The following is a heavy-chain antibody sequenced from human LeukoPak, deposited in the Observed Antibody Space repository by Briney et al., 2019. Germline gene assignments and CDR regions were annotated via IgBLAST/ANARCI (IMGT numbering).Heavy chain of an antibody. CDR2: INSDGSIT. Sequence: GGSLRLSCAASGFTFSSHWMHWVRQAPGKGLVWVSRINSDGSITTYADSVKGRFTISGDNAKNTLYLQMNSLRAEDTAVYYCARDDWNSNWFDPWGQGTLVTVSS. D-gene: IGHD1-7*01. J-gene: IGHJ5*02. CDR1: GFTFSSHW. CDR3: ARDDWNSNWFDP. V-gene: IGHV3-74*01.